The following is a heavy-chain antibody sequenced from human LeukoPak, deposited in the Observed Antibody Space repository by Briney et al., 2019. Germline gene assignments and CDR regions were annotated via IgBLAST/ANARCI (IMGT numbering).Heavy chain of an antibody. V-gene: IGHV4-34*01. CDR3: ARVLLSDSSGYYGIDY. CDR1: GGSFSNFY. J-gene: IGHJ4*02. D-gene: IGHD3-22*01. CDR2: INHSGST. Sequence: SETLSLTCAVFGGSFSNFYWTWIRQPPGKGLEWIGEINHSGSTNYNPSLKSRVTISVDTSKNQFSLKLSSVTAADTAVYYCARVLLSDSSGYYGIDYWGQGTLVTVSS.